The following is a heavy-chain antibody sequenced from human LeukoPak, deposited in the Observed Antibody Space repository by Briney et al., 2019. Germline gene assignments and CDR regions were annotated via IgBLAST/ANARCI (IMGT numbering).Heavy chain of an antibody. CDR2: ISSSGSTI. J-gene: IGHJ4*02. Sequence: KPGGSLRLSCAASGFTFSDYYMSWIRQAPGKGLEWVSYISSSGSTIYYADSVKGRFTTSRDNAKNSLYLQMNSLRAEDTAVYYCARHGFCSGGSCYQYYFDYWGQGTLVTVSS. CDR1: GFTFSDYY. V-gene: IGHV3-11*04. D-gene: IGHD2-15*01. CDR3: ARHGFCSGGSCYQYYFDY.